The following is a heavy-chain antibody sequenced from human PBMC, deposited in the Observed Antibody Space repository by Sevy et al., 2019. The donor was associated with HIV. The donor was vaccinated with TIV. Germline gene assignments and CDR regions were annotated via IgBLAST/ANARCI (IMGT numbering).Heavy chain of an antibody. CDR3: AKNRGYCTNGVCPKYYYYGMDV. Sequence: GGSLRRSCAASGFTFSSYGMHWVRQAPGKGLEWVAVISYDGSNKYYADSVKGRFTISRDNSKNTLYLQMNSLRAEDTAVYYCAKNRGYCTNGVCPKYYYYGMDVWGQGTTVTVSS. D-gene: IGHD2-8*01. CDR1: GFTFSSYG. J-gene: IGHJ6*02. CDR2: ISYDGSNK. V-gene: IGHV3-30*18.